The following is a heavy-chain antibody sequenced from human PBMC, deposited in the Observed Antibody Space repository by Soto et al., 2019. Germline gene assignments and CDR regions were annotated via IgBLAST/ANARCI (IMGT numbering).Heavy chain of an antibody. J-gene: IGHJ5*02. CDR1: GLTLRSYA. CDR3: AKGGPFTGGFDP. D-gene: IGHD3-16*01. CDR2: ISGRSAVP. Sequence: GGSLRLSCAGSGLTLRSYAMTWIRQTPEKGLEWVSTISGRSAVPSYADSVNGRFTVSRDNSKNTLYLQMNSLRPDDTAIYYCAKGGPFTGGFDPWGQGTLVTVSS. V-gene: IGHV3-23*01.